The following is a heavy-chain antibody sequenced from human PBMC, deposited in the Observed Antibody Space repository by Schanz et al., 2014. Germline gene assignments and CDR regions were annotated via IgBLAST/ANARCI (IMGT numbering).Heavy chain of an antibody. CDR2: IIPILGIA. Sequence: QVQVVQSGAEVKKPGASVKVSCKASGYTFTAYGINWVRQAPGQGLEWMGRIIPILGIANYAQKFQGRVTITADKSTSTAYMELSSLRYEDTAVYYCARSGSSNWYFFDYWGQGSLVTVSS. CDR1: GYTFTAYG. CDR3: ARSGSSNWYFFDY. D-gene: IGHD6-13*01. V-gene: IGHV1-69*04. J-gene: IGHJ4*02.